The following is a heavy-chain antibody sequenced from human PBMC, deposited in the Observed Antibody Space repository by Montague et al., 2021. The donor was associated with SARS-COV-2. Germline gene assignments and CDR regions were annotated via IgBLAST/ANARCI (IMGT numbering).Heavy chain of an antibody. J-gene: IGHJ5*02. V-gene: IGHV4-59*02. CDR1: GGSVSSYY. Sequence: SETLSLTCSVSGGSVSSYYLNWIRQTPGKGLEWIGNIYYSGSTNXNPPLKSRVTISVDTSKNQFSLKLSSVTAADTAVYYCARDRPPYYYDNSGHFLHGWFDPWGQGTLVTVSS. CDR3: ARDRPPYYYDNSGHFLHGWFDP. D-gene: IGHD3-22*01. CDR2: IYYSGST.